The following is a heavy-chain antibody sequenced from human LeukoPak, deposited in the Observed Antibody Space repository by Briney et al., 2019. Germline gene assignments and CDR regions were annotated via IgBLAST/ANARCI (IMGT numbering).Heavy chain of an antibody. CDR1: GYTFTGYY. D-gene: IGHD4-17*01. J-gene: IGHJ6*03. Sequence: ASVKVSCKASGYTFTGYYMHWVRQAPGQGLEWMGGIIPIFGTANYAQKFQGRVTITADKSTSTAYMELSSLRSEDTAVYYCASALRFHYYYYMDVWGKGTTVTVSS. CDR3: ASALRFHYYYYMDV. V-gene: IGHV1-69*06. CDR2: IIPIFGTA.